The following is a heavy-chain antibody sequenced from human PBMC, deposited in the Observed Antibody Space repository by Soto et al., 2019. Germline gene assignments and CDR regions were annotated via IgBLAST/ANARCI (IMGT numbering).Heavy chain of an antibody. Sequence: PSXTLSLSCTISGGCISRSSYYWGWIRQPPGKGLEWIGSIYYSGSTYYNPSLKSRVTISVDTSKNQFSLKLSSVTAADTAVYYCARLTIGMTTVSYFDYWGQGTLVTVSS. J-gene: IGHJ4*02. D-gene: IGHD4-17*01. CDR2: IYYSGST. CDR1: GGCISRSSYY. V-gene: IGHV4-39*01. CDR3: ARLTIGMTTVSYFDY.